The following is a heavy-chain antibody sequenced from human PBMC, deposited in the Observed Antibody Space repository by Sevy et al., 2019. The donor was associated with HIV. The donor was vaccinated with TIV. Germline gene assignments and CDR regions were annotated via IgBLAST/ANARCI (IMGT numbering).Heavy chain of an antibody. CDR3: ARTFNYYYDSNAYWAYYFVY. CDR1: GFTFSSYE. D-gene: IGHD3-22*01. CDR2: ISSSGSTI. Sequence: GGSLRLSCAASGFTFSSYEMNWVRQAPGKGLEWVSYISSSGSTIYYADSVKGRFTISRDNAKNSLYLQMNSLRAEDSAVYYCARTFNYYYDSNAYWAYYFVYWGQGTLVTVSS. J-gene: IGHJ4*02. V-gene: IGHV3-48*03.